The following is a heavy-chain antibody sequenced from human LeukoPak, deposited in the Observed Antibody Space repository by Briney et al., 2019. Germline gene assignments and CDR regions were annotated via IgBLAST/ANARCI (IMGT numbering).Heavy chain of an antibody. Sequence: GGSLRLSCAASGFTFRTFPMGWVRQAPGKGLEWVAVISYDGSNKYYADSVKGRFTISRDNSKNTLYLQMNSLRAEDTAVYYCAKDSQTMVRGVIDYWGQGTLVTVSS. J-gene: IGHJ4*02. V-gene: IGHV3-30-3*01. CDR2: ISYDGSNK. CDR3: AKDSQTMVRGVIDY. D-gene: IGHD3-10*01. CDR1: GFTFRTFP.